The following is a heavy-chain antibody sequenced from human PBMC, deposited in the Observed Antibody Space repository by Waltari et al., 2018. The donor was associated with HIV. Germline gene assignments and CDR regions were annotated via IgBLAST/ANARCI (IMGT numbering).Heavy chain of an antibody. V-gene: IGHV3-74*01. CDR2: INSDGRSR. CDR3: ARASHYIEFSTFDGDYYFDF. CDR1: GFSVRNHW. Sequence: VQLVESGGGSIKTGGSLRLSCAASGFSVRNHWMDWVRQGPGKGLVWCARINSDGRSRNYADAVKGRFVISRDNARNTVYLQLNNLKVDDTAVYFCARASHYIEFSTFDGDYYFDFWGRGTRVAVSS. D-gene: IGHD3-3*02. J-gene: IGHJ4*02.